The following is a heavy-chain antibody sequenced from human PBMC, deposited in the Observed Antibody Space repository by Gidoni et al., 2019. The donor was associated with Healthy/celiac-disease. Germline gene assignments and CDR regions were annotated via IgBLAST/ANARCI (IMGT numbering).Heavy chain of an antibody. CDR3: ARDEQWLALSPKAYYYYGMDV. CDR1: GFTFSSSS. V-gene: IGHV3-21*01. D-gene: IGHD6-19*01. J-gene: IGHJ6*02. CDR2: ISSSSSDI. Sequence: EVQLVESGGGLVKPGGSLRLSCAASGFTFSSSSMTWVRQAPGKGLEGVSSISSSSSDIYDADTVKGRFTISRDNAKNSLYLQMNSLRAEDTAVYYCARDEQWLALSPKAYYYYGMDVWGQGTTVTVSS.